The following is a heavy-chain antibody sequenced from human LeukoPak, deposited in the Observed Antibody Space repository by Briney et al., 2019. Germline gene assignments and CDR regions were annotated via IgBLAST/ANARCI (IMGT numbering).Heavy chain of an antibody. CDR1: GGSISLYY. Sequence: PSETLSLTCTVSGGSISLYYWSWIRQPPGKGLEWIGYFYDTRSPKYNPSLERRVTISVDMSRNQFSLNLTSVTTADTAVYYCARGRGPLTYWGQGTLATVSS. J-gene: IGHJ4*02. V-gene: IGHV4-59*01. CDR2: FYDTRSP. D-gene: IGHD3-10*01. CDR3: ARGRGPLTY.